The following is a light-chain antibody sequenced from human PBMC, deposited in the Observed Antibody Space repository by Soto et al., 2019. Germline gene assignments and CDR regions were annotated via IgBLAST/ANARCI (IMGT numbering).Light chain of an antibody. Sequence: EIVLTQSPGTLSLSPGERATLSCRASQSVSSNYLAWYRRKPGQAPRLLIYGASNRSTDIPGRFRGSGSGTDFTLTITRLEPEDVAVYYCQQYGSSPPTFGPGTRVEIK. CDR3: QQYGSSPPT. CDR2: GAS. J-gene: IGKJ1*01. CDR1: QSVSSNY. V-gene: IGKV3-20*01.